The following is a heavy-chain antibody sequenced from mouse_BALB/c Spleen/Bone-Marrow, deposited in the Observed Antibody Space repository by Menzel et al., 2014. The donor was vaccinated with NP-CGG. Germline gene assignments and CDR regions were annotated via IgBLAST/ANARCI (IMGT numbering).Heavy chain of an antibody. J-gene: IGHJ2*01. V-gene: IGHV10-1*02. D-gene: IGHD3-3*01. CDR1: GFTFNTYA. CDR3: VRGDGDY. CDR2: IRSKSNNYAT. Sequence: EVNLVESGGGLVQPKGSLKLSCAASGFTFNTYAMNWVRQAPGKGLEWVARIRSKSNNYATYYADSVKDRFTISRDDSQSMLYLQMNNLKTEDTAMYYCVRGDGDYWGQGTTLTVSS.